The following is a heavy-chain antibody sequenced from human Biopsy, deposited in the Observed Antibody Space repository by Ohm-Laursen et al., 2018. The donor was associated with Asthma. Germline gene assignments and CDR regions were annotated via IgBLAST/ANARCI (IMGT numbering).Heavy chain of an antibody. CDR1: GFTVSTNG. V-gene: IGHV3-53*01. CDR3: ARGDSSNWSHYYFDY. CDR2: IYSGGTS. J-gene: IGHJ4*02. Sequence: SLRLSCTASGFTVSTNGMRWVRQAPGKGLEWVSVIYSGGTSHTADSVRGRFTISRDYSKNTLYLQMHSLRAEDTAVYYCARGDSSNWSHYYFDYWGQGTLVTVSS. D-gene: IGHD3-22*01.